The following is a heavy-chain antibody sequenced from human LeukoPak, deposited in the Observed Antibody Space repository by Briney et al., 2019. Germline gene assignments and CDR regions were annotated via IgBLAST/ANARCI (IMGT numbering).Heavy chain of an antibody. V-gene: IGHV4-59*08. D-gene: IGHD2-15*01. Sequence: SETLSLTCTVSGGSISSYYWSWIRQPPGKGLEWIGYIYYSGSTNYNPSLKSRVTISVDTSKNQFSLKLSSVTAADTAVYYCARGRKHSGLIDYWGQGTLVTVSS. J-gene: IGHJ4*02. CDR1: GGSISSYY. CDR2: IYYSGST. CDR3: ARGRKHSGLIDY.